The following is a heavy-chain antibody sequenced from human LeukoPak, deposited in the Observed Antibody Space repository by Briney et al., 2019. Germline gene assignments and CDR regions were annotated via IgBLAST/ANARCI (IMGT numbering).Heavy chain of an antibody. D-gene: IGHD3-3*01. J-gene: IGHJ6*02. Sequence: SETLSLTCTVSGGSISSYYWSWIRQPPGKGLEWIGYIYYSGSTNYNPSLKSRVTISVDTSKNQFSLKLSSVTAADTAVYYCACTYYDFWSGYYYYGMDVRGQGTTVTVSS. CDR1: GGSISSYY. CDR2: IYYSGST. CDR3: ACTYYDFWSGYYYYGMDV. V-gene: IGHV4-59*01.